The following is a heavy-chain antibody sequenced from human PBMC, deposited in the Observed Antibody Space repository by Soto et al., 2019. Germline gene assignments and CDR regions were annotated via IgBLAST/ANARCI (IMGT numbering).Heavy chain of an antibody. V-gene: IGHV3-21*01. Sequence: GGSLRLSCAASGFTFSSYSMNWVRQAPGKGLEWVSSISSSSSYIYYADSVKGRFTISRDNAKNSLYLQMNSLRAEDTAVYYCARDLAKLNDYIWGNLWAFDIWGQGTMVTVSS. CDR2: ISSSSSYI. D-gene: IGHD3-16*01. CDR3: ARDLAKLNDYIWGNLWAFDI. CDR1: GFTFSSYS. J-gene: IGHJ3*02.